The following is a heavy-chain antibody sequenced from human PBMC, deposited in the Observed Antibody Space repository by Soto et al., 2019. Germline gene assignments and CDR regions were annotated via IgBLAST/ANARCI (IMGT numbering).Heavy chain of an antibody. CDR2: IIPIFGTA. CDR3: AREVRCSSTSCYMGFSWFDP. J-gene: IGHJ5*02. Sequence: SVKVSCKASGGTFSSYAISWVRQAPGQGLEWMGGIIPIFGTANYAQKFQGRVTITADESTSTAYMELSSLRSEDTAVYYCAREVRCSSTSCYMGFSWFDPWGQGTLVTVSS. V-gene: IGHV1-69*13. CDR1: GGTFSSYA. D-gene: IGHD2-2*02.